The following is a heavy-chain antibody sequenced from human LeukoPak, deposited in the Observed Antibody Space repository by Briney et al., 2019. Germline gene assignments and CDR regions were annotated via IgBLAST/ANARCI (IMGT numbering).Heavy chain of an antibody. CDR1: GGSFSGYY. CDR3: ARGILRGSGSYYLLKIFDY. Sequence: SETLSLTCAVYGGSFSGYYWSWIRQPPGKGLEWIGEINHSGSTNYNPSLKSRVTISVDTSKNQFSLKLSSVTAADTAVYYCARGILRGSGSYYLLKIFDYWGQGTLVTVSS. J-gene: IGHJ4*02. D-gene: IGHD3-10*01. CDR2: INHSGST. V-gene: IGHV4-34*01.